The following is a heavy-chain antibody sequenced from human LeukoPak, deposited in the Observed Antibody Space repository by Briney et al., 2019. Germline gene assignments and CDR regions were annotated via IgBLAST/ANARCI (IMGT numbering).Heavy chain of an antibody. CDR1: GFTFSSYS. CDR3: ASATLHSSGWYYFDY. J-gene: IGHJ4*02. D-gene: IGHD6-19*01. V-gene: IGHV3-48*01. CDR2: ISSSSSTI. Sequence: QPGGSLRLSCAASGFTFSSYSMNWVRQAPGKGLEWASYISSSSSTIYYADSVKGRFTISRDNAKNSLYLQMNSLRAEDTAVYYCASATLHSSGWYYFDYWGQGTLVTVSS.